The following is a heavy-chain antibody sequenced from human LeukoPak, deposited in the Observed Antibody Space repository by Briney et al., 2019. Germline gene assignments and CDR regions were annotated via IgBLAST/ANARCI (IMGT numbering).Heavy chain of an antibody. J-gene: IGHJ4*02. V-gene: IGHV4-30-2*01. CDR2: IYHSGST. Sequence: LRLSCAASGFTFSSYAMSWVRQAPGKGLEWIGYIYHSGSTYYNPSLKSRVTISVDRSKNQFSLKLSSVTAAGTAVYYCARGNGGSYGTFDYWGQGTLVSVSS. CDR1: GFTFSSYA. D-gene: IGHD2-15*01. CDR3: ARGNGGSYGTFDY.